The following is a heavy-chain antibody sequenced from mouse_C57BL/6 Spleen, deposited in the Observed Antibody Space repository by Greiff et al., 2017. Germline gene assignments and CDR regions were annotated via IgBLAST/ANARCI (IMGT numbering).Heavy chain of an antibody. CDR3: ARFYYYGSSYNAMDY. J-gene: IGHJ4*01. D-gene: IGHD1-1*01. V-gene: IGHV1-26*01. CDR2: INPKNGGT. Sequence: VQLQQSGPELVKPGASVKISCKASGYTFTDYYMNWVKQSHGKSLEWIGDINPKNGGTSYNQKFKGKATLTVDKSSSTAYMELRSLTSEDSAVYYCARFYYYGSSYNAMDYWGQGTSVTVSS. CDR1: GYTFTDYY.